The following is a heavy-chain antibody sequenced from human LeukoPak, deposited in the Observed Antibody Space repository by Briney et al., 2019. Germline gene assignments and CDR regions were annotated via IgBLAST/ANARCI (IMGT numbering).Heavy chain of an antibody. Sequence: PSETLSLTCTVSGISISTYYWSWIRQSAEKGLEWIGRMSISGATNSNPSLKSRLTMSVDTSKNQFSLKLTSVTAADTAVYYCASRVGYSGYESWGQGTLVTVSS. CDR2: MSISGAT. D-gene: IGHD5-12*01. J-gene: IGHJ4*02. CDR3: ASRVGYSGYES. CDR1: GISISTYY. V-gene: IGHV4-4*07.